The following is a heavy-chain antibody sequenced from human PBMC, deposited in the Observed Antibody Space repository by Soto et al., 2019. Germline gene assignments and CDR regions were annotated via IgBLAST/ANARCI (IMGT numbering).Heavy chain of an antibody. D-gene: IGHD6-13*01. CDR1: GYSFTSYW. CDR3: ALRGYRSSPAGDYGMDV. Sequence: LGESLKISCKGSGYSFTSYWISWVRQMPGKGLEWMGRIDPSDSYTNYSPSFQGHVTISADKSISTAYLQWSSLKASDTAMYYCALRGYRSSPAGDYGMDVWGQGTTVTVYS. V-gene: IGHV5-10-1*01. J-gene: IGHJ6*02. CDR2: IDPSDSYT.